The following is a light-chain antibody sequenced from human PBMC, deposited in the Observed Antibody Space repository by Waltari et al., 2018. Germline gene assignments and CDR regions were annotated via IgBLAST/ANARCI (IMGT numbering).Light chain of an antibody. CDR2: DAS. J-gene: IGKJ3*01. CDR3: QRYNSAPFT. V-gene: IGKV1-27*01. CDR1: QGIRNF. Sequence: DIQMTQSPSSLSASVGDRVTITCRASQGIRNFLAWYQQKPGKTPKLLIYDASTLRSGVPSRFSGSGFGTDFTLTISGLQPEDVATYYCQRYNSAPFTFGPWTKVDVK.